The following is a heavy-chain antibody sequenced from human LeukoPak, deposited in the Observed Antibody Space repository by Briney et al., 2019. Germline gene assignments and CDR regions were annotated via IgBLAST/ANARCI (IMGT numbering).Heavy chain of an antibody. CDR1: GFTFSSYA. CDR2: ISYDGSNK. V-gene: IGHV3-30-3*01. CDR3: ARDFGVTAFDY. J-gene: IGHJ4*02. Sequence: GRSLRLSCAASGFTFSSYAMHWVRQAPGKGLEWVAVISYDGSNKYYADSVKGRFTISRDNSKNTLYLQMNSLRAEDTAVYYCARDFGVTAFDYWGQGTLVTVSS. D-gene: IGHD3-10*01.